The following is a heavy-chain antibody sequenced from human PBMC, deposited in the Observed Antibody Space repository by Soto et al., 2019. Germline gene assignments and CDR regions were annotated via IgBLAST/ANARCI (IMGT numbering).Heavy chain of an antibody. V-gene: IGHV2-5*02. J-gene: IGHJ6*03. CDR3: VHESISLCGHFYMDV. CDR2: PFRDDDK. CDR1: GFSLTTRGVA. D-gene: IGHD2-21*01. Sequence: QITLKESGPALVKPTHPLTLTCTVSGFSLTTRGVAVAWVRQPPGKALEWLSLPFRDDDKRYTPSQRTRLSISKGPSDTKVVLTMTDMDPADTATYYCVHESISLCGHFYMDVWGRGTTVTVSS.